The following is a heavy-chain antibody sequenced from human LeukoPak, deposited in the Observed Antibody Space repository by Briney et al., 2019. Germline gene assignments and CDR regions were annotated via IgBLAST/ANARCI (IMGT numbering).Heavy chain of an antibody. Sequence: GGSLRLSCAASGFTFSSYAMSWVRQAPGKGLEWVSAISGSGGGTYYADSVKGWFTISRGNSKNTLYLQMNSLRAEDTAVYYCAKDLDLPGAMGLFDYWGQGTLVTVSS. D-gene: IGHD2-2*01. CDR2: ISGSGGGT. CDR3: AKDLDLPGAMGLFDY. V-gene: IGHV3-23*01. CDR1: GFTFSSYA. J-gene: IGHJ4*02.